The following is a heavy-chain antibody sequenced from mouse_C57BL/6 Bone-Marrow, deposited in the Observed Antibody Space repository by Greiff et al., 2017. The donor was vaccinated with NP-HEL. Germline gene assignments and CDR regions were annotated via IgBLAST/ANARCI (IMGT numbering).Heavy chain of an antibody. V-gene: IGHV2-9-1*01. CDR2: IWTGGGT. CDR1: GFSLTSYA. J-gene: IGHJ2*01. CDR3: ARQGSYAFDY. D-gene: IGHD1-1*01. Sequence: QVQLQQSGPGLVAPSQSLSITCTVSGFSLTSYAISWVRQPPGKGLEWLGVIWTGGGTNFNSALKSRLSISKENSNRHVFLKTNSLETDDTASYNCARQGSYAFDYWGQGTTLTVSS.